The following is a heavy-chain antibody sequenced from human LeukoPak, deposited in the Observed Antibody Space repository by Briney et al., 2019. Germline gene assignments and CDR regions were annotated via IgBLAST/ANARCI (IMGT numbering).Heavy chain of an antibody. CDR1: GYTFTSYD. CDR2: MNPNSGNT. D-gene: IGHD3-3*01. J-gene: IGHJ6*02. V-gene: IGHV1-8*01. Sequence: ASVKVSCKASGYTFTSYDINWVRQATGRGLEWMGWMNPNSGNTGYAQKFQGRVTMTRNTSISTAYMELSSLRSEDTAVYYCARGQYYDFWSGYHYYYGMDVWGQGTTVTVSS. CDR3: ARGQYYDFWSGYHYYYGMDV.